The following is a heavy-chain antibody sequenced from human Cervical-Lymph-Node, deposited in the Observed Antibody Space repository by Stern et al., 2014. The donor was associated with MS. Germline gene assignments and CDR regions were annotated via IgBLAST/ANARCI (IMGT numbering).Heavy chain of an antibody. Sequence: VQLVESGPGLVRPSETLSLTCTVSGASIISSYWSWVRQTPGKGLEWIGYIYHSGSPAYKPSLKSRVTISQDTSKNNFSLKLSSVTPADTAIYYCARGGRHDAFDIWGQGTMVTVSS. CDR1: GASIISSY. CDR2: IYHSGSP. J-gene: IGHJ3*02. V-gene: IGHV4-59*01. CDR3: ARGGRHDAFDI.